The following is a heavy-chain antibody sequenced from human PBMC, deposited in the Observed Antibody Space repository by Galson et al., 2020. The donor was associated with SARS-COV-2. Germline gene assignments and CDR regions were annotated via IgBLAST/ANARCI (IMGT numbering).Heavy chain of an antibody. CDR3: ARDQVASGWYGMDV. CDR2: ISHNGNFQ. J-gene: IGHJ6*02. CDR1: GFTFSSYA. V-gene: IGHV3-30-3*01. Sequence: TGGSLRLSCAASGFTFSSYAMHWVRQAPGKGLEWVAVISHNGNFQYYADSVKGRFTISRDNSKNTLYLQMNSLRAEDTAVYYCARDQVASGWYGMDVWGQGTTVTVSS. D-gene: IGHD6-19*01.